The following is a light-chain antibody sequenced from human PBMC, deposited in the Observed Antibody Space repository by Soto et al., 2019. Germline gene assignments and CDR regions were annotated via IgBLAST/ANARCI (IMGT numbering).Light chain of an antibody. V-gene: IGKV3-11*01. CDR2: DAS. CDR3: QHRSNWPIT. J-gene: IGKJ5*01. Sequence: IVLTQSPPTLSLSPGERATLSCRASQSVTNYLAWYQQKPGQAPMLLIYDASNRATGIPTRFSGSGSGTDFTLTISSLEPEDFAVYYCQHRSNWPITFGQGTRLEIK. CDR1: QSVTNY.